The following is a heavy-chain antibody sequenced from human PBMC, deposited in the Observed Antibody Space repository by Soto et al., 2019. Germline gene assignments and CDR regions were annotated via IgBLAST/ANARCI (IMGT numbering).Heavy chain of an antibody. V-gene: IGHV3-74*01. Sequence: TGGSLRLSCAASGFTFSSYWIHWVRQAPGKGLVWVSRIDSDGSSMSYADSVKGRFTISRDNAKNTLYLQMNSLRAEDTAVYYCARARYASGSYENVPILDYWGQGTLVTVSS. CDR2: IDSDGSSM. D-gene: IGHD3-10*01. J-gene: IGHJ4*02. CDR1: GFTFSSYW. CDR3: ARARYASGSYENVPILDY.